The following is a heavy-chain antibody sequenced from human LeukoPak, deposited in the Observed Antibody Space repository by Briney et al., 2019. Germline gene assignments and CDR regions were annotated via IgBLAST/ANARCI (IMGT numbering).Heavy chain of an antibody. D-gene: IGHD3-22*01. J-gene: IGHJ6*03. CDR2: MNPNSGNT. V-gene: IGHV1-8*02. CDR3: ARSTPYDSSGYYLFDYYYYYYMDV. Sequence: ASVKVSCKASGYTFTNNFMHWVRQATGQGLEWMGWMNPNSGNTGYAQKFQGRVTMTRNTSISTAYMELSSLRSEDTAVYYCARSTPYDSSGYYLFDYYYYYYMDVWGKGTTVTISS. CDR1: GYTFTNNF.